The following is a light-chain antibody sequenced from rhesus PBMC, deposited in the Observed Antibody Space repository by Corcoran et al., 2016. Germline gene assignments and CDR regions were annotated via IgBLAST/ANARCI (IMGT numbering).Light chain of an antibody. J-gene: IGKJ2*01. V-gene: IGKV1-22*01. CDR3: LQYSSSPYS. CDR2: KAS. CDR1: QGISSW. Sequence: DIQMTQSPSPLSASVGDKVTITCRASQGISSWLAWYQQKPGKAPKLLIYKASSLQSGVPSRFSGSGSGTYFTLTISSLQPEDFATYYCLQYSSSPYSFGQGTKVEIK.